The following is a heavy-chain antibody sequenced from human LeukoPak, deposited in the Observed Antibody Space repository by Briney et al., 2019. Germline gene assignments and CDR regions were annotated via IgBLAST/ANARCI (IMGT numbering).Heavy chain of an antibody. D-gene: IGHD3-3*01. CDR1: GFTFSDFW. CDR2: IKEDGTEK. Sequence: PGGSLRLSCAGSGFTFSDFWMTWVRQTPGKGLEWVANIKEDGTEKNLVDSVKGRFTISRDNTKNLLFLEMNNLRGDDTAIYYCARDYGITIFGVLNQISWGQGTLVTVSS. CDR3: ARDYGITIFGVLNQIS. J-gene: IGHJ4*02. V-gene: IGHV3-7*01.